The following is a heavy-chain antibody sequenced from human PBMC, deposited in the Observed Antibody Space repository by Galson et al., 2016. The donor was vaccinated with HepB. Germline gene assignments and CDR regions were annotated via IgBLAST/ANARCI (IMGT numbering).Heavy chain of an antibody. D-gene: IGHD6-13*01. J-gene: IGHJ4*02. V-gene: IGHV3-15*01. CDR3: TTGIGPAGANY. CDR2: IRSNSHGGTT. CDR1: GPGFTDAW. Sequence: SLRLSCAASGPGFTDAWMSWVRQAPGKGLEWIGRIRSNSHGGTTEYAAPMKGRFSISRDDSKNTLYLQMNSLKTEDTAVYSRTTGIGPAGANYWGQGTLVTVSS.